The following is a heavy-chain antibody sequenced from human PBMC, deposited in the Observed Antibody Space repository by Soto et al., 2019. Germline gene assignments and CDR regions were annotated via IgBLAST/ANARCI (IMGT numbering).Heavy chain of an antibody. CDR3: GREYCRGGRCYSPDY. CDR2: TSTNNGDT. CDR1: GYTFTTFG. Sequence: QVQLVQSGAEVKPPGASVKVSCKASGYTFTTFGISWVRQAPGQGLEWMGWTSTNNGDTYYAPRFQGRVTVTKDTSTRTAYMELRSLGSDDTAVYYCGREYCRGGRCYSPDYWDQGTLVTVSS. V-gene: IGHV1-18*01. J-gene: IGHJ4*02. D-gene: IGHD2-15*01.